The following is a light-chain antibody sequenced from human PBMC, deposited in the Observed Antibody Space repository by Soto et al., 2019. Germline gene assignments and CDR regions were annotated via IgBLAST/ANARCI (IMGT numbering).Light chain of an antibody. V-gene: IGKV3-15*01. Sequence: EIVMTQSPATLSVSPGERATLSCRASQSVSSNLAWYQQKPGQAPRLLIYATSSRATGVPTRFSGSGSGTDFTLTISSLQSEDFAVYYCQQYNNWPQWTFGQGTKVEIK. J-gene: IGKJ1*01. CDR2: ATS. CDR1: QSVSSN. CDR3: QQYNNWPQWT.